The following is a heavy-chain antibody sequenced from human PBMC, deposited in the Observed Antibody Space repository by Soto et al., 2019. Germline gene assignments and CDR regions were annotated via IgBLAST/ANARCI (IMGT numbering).Heavy chain of an antibody. Sequence: ASVKVSCKASGYTFTSYAMHWVRQAPGQRLEWMGWINAGNGNTKYSQKFQGRVTITRDTSASTAYMELSSLRSEDTAVYYCARDQSDCTNVVCQRWGAFDIWGQGTMVTVSS. D-gene: IGHD2-8*01. V-gene: IGHV1-3*01. CDR1: GYTFTSYA. CDR3: ARDQSDCTNVVCQRWGAFDI. J-gene: IGHJ3*02. CDR2: INAGNGNT.